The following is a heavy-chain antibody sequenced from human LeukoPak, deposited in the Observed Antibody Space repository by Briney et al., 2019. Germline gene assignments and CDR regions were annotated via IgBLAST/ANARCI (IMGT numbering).Heavy chain of an antibody. J-gene: IGHJ4*02. CDR1: GFTFVNAW. CDR2: MESNPAGGRV. CDR3: TTLAFDVHY. V-gene: IGHV3-15*04. Sequence: SGGSLRLSCAASGFTFVNAWMTWVRQAPGKGLEWVGRMESNPAGGRVDYAAPVKGRFTISRDDSRFTLYLQLNNLGAEDTAVYYCTTLAFDVHYWGRGTLITVSS. D-gene: IGHD2/OR15-2a*01.